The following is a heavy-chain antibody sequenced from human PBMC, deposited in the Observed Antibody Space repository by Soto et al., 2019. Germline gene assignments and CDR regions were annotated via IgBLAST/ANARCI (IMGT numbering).Heavy chain of an antibody. CDR1: GFVFSDYS. CDR2: ISAGGSDT. CDR3: ASVPIWCGSSSCYTEGFDS. J-gene: IGHJ4*02. Sequence: EVQLLDSGGGWVQPGGSLRLYCVASGFVFSDYSMSWVRQAPGKGLGWVSAISAGGSDTYYADLVKGRFTVTRVNSKNTLYLQMNSLRAEDTAIYYCASVPIWCGSSSCYTEGFDSWGQGTLVTVSS. V-gene: IGHV3-23*01. D-gene: IGHD2-2*01.